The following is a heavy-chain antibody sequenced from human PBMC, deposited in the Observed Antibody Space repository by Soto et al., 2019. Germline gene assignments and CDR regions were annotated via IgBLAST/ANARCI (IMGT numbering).Heavy chain of an antibody. V-gene: IGHV1-18*01. D-gene: IGHD6-19*01. CDR1: GYTFTSYG. CDR3: ARDLGGWEDY. CDR2: ISAYNGNT. Sequence: ASVKVSCKASGYTFTSYGISWVRQAPGQGLEWMGWISAYNGNTYHAQKLQGRVTMTTDTSTGTAYMELRSLRSDDTAVYYCARDLGGWEDYWGQGTLVTVSS. J-gene: IGHJ4*02.